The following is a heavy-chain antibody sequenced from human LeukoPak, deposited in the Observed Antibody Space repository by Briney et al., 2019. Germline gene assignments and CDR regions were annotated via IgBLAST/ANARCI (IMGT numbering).Heavy chain of an antibody. CDR3: ESRRGQGCSSNSCYTPTLTGAFDI. J-gene: IGHJ3*02. CDR2: IYSGGST. CDR1: VVTVSINY. D-gene: IGHD2-2*02. Sequence: GGCLRLSCVASVVTVSINYMSCVRQAPGKGLEWVSVIYSGGSTYYADSVKGRFTISRDNSKNTLYLHMNSLRAEDTAVHYCESRRGQGCSSNSCYTPTLTGAFDIWGQGTMVTVSS. V-gene: IGHV3-66*02.